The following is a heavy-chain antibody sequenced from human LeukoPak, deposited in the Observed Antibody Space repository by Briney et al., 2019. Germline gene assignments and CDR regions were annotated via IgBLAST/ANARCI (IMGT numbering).Heavy chain of an antibody. J-gene: IGHJ3*02. V-gene: IGHV3-30*02. CDR2: IRYDGSNK. CDR3: AKDSLSSSWYTDAFDI. CDR1: GFTFSNAW. D-gene: IGHD6-13*01. Sequence: GGSLRLSCAASGFTFSNAWMTWVRRAPGKGLEWVAFIRYDGSNKYYADSVKGRFTISRDNSKNTLYLQMNSLRAEDTAVYYCAKDSLSSSWYTDAFDIWGQGTMVTVSS.